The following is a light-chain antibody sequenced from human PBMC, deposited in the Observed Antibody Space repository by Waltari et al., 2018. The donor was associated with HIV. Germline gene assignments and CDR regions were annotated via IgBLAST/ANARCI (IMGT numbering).Light chain of an antibody. CDR3: ATWDDSLNGPV. V-gene: IGLV1-44*01. CDR2: TTN. J-gene: IGLJ3*02. CDR1: ISNIGSNT. Sequence: QSVLTQPPSASGTPGQRVTISCSGSISNIGSNTVNWYQQLPGTAKLLIYTTNQRPSGVPDRCSGSKSGASASLAISGLQSDDEADYYCATWDDSLNGPVFGGGTKLTVL.